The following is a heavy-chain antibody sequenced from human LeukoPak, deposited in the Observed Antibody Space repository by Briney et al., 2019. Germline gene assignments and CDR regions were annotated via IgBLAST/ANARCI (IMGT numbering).Heavy chain of an antibody. D-gene: IGHD3-3*01. J-gene: IGHJ6*02. CDR1: GFTFSSYS. CDR2: ISSSSSYI. CDR3: ASGWQFLEWLLYYGMDV. V-gene: IGHV3-21*01. Sequence: GGSLRLSCAASGFTFSSYSMNWVRQAPGKGLGWVSSISSSSSYIYYADSVKGRFTISRDNAKNSLYLQMNSLRAEDTAVYYCASGWQFLEWLLYYGMDVWGQGTTVTVSS.